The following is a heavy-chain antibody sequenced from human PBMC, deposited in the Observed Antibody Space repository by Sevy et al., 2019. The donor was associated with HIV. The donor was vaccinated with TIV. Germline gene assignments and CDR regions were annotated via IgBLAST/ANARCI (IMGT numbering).Heavy chain of an antibody. CDR3: ARSRSGYFDSSGYYIN. J-gene: IGHJ4*02. D-gene: IGHD3-22*01. Sequence: GESLKISCKGHGYSFTSHWIGWVRQMPGKGLDWMGIIFPGDSETRYSPPFQGEVTISADKSFSTAFLQSISLKASDTAIYYCARSRSGYFDSSGYYINWGQGTLVTVSS. V-gene: IGHV5-51*01. CDR2: IFPGDSET. CDR1: GYSFTSHW.